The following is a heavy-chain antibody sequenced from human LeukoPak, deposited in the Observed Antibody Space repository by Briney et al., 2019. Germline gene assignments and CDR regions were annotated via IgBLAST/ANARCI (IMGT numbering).Heavy chain of an antibody. CDR1: GGTFSSYA. D-gene: IGHD2-2*01. CDR3: ARFIVVPAARGFDY. CDR2: ISAYNGNT. J-gene: IGHJ4*02. V-gene: IGHV1-18*01. Sequence: ASVKVSCKASGGTFSSYAISWVRQAPGQGLEWMGWISAYNGNTNYAQKLQGRVTMTTDTSTSTAYMELRSLRSDDTAVYYCARFIVVPAARGFDYWGQGTLVTVSS.